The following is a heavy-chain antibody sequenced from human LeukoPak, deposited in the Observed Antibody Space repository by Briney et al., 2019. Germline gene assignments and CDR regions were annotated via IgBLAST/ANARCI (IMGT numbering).Heavy chain of an antibody. Sequence: SETLSLTCAVSGGSISSGDYYWSWIRQPPGKGLEWIGYIYYSGSTYYNPSLKSRVTISVDTSKNQFSLKLSSVTAADTAVYYCAREPLYPMVDYWGQGTLVTVSS. CDR1: GGSISSGDYY. D-gene: IGHD3-3*01. CDR2: IYYSGST. CDR3: AREPLYPMVDY. J-gene: IGHJ4*02. V-gene: IGHV4-30-4*08.